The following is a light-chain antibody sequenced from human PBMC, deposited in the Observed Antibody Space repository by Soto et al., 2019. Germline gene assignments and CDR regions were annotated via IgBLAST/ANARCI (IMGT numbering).Light chain of an antibody. V-gene: IGLV1-36*01. CDR2: YDD. Sequence: QSVLTQSPSVSESPRQRVTISCSGSSSNIGSNAVNWYQQHPGKAPKLLIYYDDLLPSGVSDRFSGSKSGTSASLAISGLQSEDEADYYCAAWDDSLNGYVFGSGTKVTVL. CDR1: SSNIGSNA. CDR3: AAWDDSLNGYV. J-gene: IGLJ1*01.